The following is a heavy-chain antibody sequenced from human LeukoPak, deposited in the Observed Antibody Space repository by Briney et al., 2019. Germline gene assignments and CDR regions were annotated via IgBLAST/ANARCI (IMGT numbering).Heavy chain of an antibody. CDR2: LYHSGST. D-gene: IGHD2-15*01. CDR3: ARAFRVVAATSVFDC. V-gene: IGHV4-38-2*02. CDR1: GSSVSSDYY. J-gene: IGHJ4*02. Sequence: SETLSLTCTVSGSSVSSDYYWGWIRQPPGKGLEWIGSLYHSGSTYYNPSLKSRVTISVDTSKNQFSLNLSSVTAADTAVYYCARAFRVVAATSVFDCWGQGTLVTVSS.